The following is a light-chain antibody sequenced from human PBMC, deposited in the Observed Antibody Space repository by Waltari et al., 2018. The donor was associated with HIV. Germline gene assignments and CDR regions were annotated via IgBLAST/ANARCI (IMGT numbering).Light chain of an antibody. J-gene: IGLJ3*02. CDR2: GDN. V-gene: IGLV1-40*01. CDR3: QACDSGLCESV. Sequence: STLTQPPSVSGAPGQRITIHCSGTTAHHRPGRGLNWYQQIPGKAPKLVIYGDNRRPSGVPERLSVPKSGTSASLTITGVQVEDEGDYYGQACDSGLCESVFGGGTRLTVL. CDR1: TAHHRPGRG.